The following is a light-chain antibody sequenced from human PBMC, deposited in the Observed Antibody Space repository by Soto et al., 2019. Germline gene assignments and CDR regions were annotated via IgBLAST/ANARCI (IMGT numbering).Light chain of an antibody. Sequence: QSALTQPASVSGSPGQSITISCTGTSSDVGAYNYVSWYRHHPGKAPKLMIYDVSNRPSGVSNRFSGSKSGNTASLTISGIQAEDEADYYCSSYASTSTYVFGTGTKLTVL. CDR3: SSYASTSTYV. J-gene: IGLJ1*01. CDR1: SSDVGAYNY. CDR2: DVS. V-gene: IGLV2-14*03.